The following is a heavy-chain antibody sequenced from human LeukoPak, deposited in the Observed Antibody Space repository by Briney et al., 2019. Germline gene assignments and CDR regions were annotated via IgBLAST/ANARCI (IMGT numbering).Heavy chain of an antibody. D-gene: IGHD1-26*01. Sequence: SETLSLTCTVSGGSISSNNYYWGWIRQPPGKGLEWIVSIYYGGYTYYNPSLKSRVTIAVDTPQNQFSLKLSSVTAADRAVYYCARISRVGVTIRFDYWGQGIPVIVSS. V-gene: IGHV4-39*01. CDR2: IYYGGYT. CDR1: GGSISSNNYY. J-gene: IGHJ4*02. CDR3: ARISRVGVTIRFDY.